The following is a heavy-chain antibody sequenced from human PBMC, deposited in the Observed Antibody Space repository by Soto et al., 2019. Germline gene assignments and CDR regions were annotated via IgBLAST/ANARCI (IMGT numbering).Heavy chain of an antibody. V-gene: IGHV3-21*01. CDR1: GFTFSWYT. CDR2: ISSSSTYI. J-gene: IGHJ4*02. CDR3: APFLFDSPDS. D-gene: IGHD3-22*01. Sequence: PGGSLRLSCAGSGFTFSWYTMNWVRQAPGKGLEWVSSISSSSTYIYYADSVKGRFAISRDNAKNSLYLQMNSLRAEDTAVYYCAPFLFDSPDSWGQGTLVTVSS.